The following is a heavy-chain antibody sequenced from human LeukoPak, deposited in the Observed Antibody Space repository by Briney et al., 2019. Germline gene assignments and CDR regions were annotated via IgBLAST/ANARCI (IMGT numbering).Heavy chain of an antibody. CDR1: GYTFTSYG. CDR2: ISAYNGNT. J-gene: IGHJ6*02. D-gene: IGHD6-6*01. CDR3: ARESPFSSSATEDYYCGMDV. Sequence: ASVKVSCKASGYTFTSYGISWVRQAPGQGLEWMGWISAYNGNTNYAQKLQGRVTMTTDTSTSTAYMELRSLRSDDTAVYYCARESPFSSSATEDYYCGMDVWGQGTTVTVSS. V-gene: IGHV1-18*01.